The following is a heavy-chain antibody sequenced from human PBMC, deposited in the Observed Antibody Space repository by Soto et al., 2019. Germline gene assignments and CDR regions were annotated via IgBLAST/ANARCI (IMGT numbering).Heavy chain of an antibody. V-gene: IGHV4-39*01. CDR3: ARHIPLGGPMPPPDYFDY. CDR2: IYYSGST. Sequence: QLQLQESGPGLVKPSETLSLTCTVSGGSISSSSYYWGWIRQPPGKGLGWIGSIYYSGSTYYNPALTGRVTISVDTSKNQFSLKLSSVTAADTAVYYCARHIPLGGPMPPPDYFDYWGQGTLVTVS. D-gene: IGHD3-16*01. J-gene: IGHJ4*02. CDR1: GGSISSSSYY.